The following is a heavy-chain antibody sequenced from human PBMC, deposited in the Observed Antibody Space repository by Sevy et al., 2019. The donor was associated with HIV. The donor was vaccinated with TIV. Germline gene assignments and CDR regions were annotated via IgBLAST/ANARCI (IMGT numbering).Heavy chain of an antibody. V-gene: IGHV3-48*03. CDR3: TRERRDNVNYDDPRNYFDY. CDR1: GFTFSNFE. Sequence: GGSLRLSCSASGFTFSNFEMHWVRRAPGKGLEWVSYISNSGSTIYYADSVKGRFTISRDNARNSLYLQMDSLRAEDTAVYFCTRERRDNVNYDDPRNYFDYWGHGTLVTVSS. J-gene: IGHJ4*01. D-gene: IGHD3-22*01. CDR2: ISNSGSTI.